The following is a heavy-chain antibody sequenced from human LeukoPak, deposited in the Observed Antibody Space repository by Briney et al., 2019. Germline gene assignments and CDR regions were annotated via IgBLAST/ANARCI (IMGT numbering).Heavy chain of an antibody. V-gene: IGHV4-38-2*02. Sequence: SETLSLTCAVFGYSITSGFSWGWIRQPAGKGLEWIGTISHSGSTDYKSTLESRLTISTDTSKNQFSLRLTSVTAADTAVYYCAREGAVPGIDPWGQGTLVTVSS. CDR2: ISHSGST. D-gene: IGHD3-16*01. CDR1: GYSITSGFS. CDR3: AREGAVPGIDP. J-gene: IGHJ5*02.